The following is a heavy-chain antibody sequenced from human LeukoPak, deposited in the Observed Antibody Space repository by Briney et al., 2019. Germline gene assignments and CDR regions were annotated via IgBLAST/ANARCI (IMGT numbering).Heavy chain of an antibody. J-gene: IGHJ4*02. D-gene: IGHD6-6*01. CDR2: ISYDGSNK. V-gene: IGHV3-30*01. Sequence: PGGSLRLSCAASGLTFSSYAMHWVRQAPGKGLEWVAVISYDGSNKYYADSVKGRFTISRDNSKNTLYLQMNSLRAEDTAVYYCARDGSSLDYWGQGTLVTVSS. CDR3: ARDGSSLDY. CDR1: GLTFSSYA.